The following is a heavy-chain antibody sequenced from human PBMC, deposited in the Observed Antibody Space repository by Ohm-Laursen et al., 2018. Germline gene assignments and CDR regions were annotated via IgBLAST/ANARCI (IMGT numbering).Heavy chain of an antibody. D-gene: IGHD2-2*01. CDR1: GGSISRATYY. CDR2: IYFNGST. CDR3: ARPRQTRTLGPYYY. V-gene: IGHV4-39*01. J-gene: IGHJ4*02. Sequence: GTLSLTCTVSGGSISRATYYWGWIRQSPGKGLEWIGDIYFNGSTYYNPSLKSRVTISVDTPKNEFSLKLSSVTAADTAMYYCARPRQTRTLGPYYYWGQGTLVTVSS.